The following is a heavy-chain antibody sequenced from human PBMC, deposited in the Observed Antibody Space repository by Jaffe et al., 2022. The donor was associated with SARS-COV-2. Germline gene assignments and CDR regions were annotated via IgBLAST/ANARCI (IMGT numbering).Heavy chain of an antibody. J-gene: IGHJ4*02. CDR1: GGSISSSSYY. V-gene: IGHV4-39*01. Sequence: QLQLQESGPGLVKPSETLSLTCTVSGGSISSSSYYWGWIRQPPGKGLEWIGSIYYSGSTYYNPSLKSRVAISVDTSKNQFSLKLSSVTAADTAVYYCARGRRGIVVVTTSLFDYWGQGTLVTVSS. D-gene: IGHD3-22*01. CDR3: ARGRRGIVVVTTSLFDY. CDR2: IYYSGST.